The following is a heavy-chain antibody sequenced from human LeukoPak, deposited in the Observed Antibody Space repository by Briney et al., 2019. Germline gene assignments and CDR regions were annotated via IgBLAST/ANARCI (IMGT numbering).Heavy chain of an antibody. Sequence: SETLSLTCTVSGGSISSYYWSWIRQPAGKGLEWIGHIYTSGSTNYNPSLKSRVIMSVDTSKNQFSLKLSSVTAADTAVYYCARHSSGYDSSGFYYSWFDPWGQGTLVTVSS. J-gene: IGHJ5*02. V-gene: IGHV4-4*07. CDR1: GGSISSYY. D-gene: IGHD3-22*01. CDR3: ARHSSGYDSSGFYYSWFDP. CDR2: IYTSGST.